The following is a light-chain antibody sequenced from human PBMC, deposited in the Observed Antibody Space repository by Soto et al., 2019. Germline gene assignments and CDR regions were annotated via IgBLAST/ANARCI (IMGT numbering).Light chain of an antibody. CDR3: SSYTSTNTVV. CDR2: DVT. J-gene: IGLJ2*01. CDR1: SSDIGGYNF. V-gene: IGLV2-14*03. Sequence: QSALTQPASVSGSPGQSITISCTGTSSDIGGYNFVSWYQQHPGKAPKLMLYDVTNRPSGVSNRFSGSKSGNTASLTISGLQAEDEAVYYCSSYTSTNTVVFGGGTQLTVL.